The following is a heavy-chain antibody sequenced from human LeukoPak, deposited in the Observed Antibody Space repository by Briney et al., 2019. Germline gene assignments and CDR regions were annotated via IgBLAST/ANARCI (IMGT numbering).Heavy chain of an antibody. V-gene: IGHV1-18*01. CDR3: ASGTTYSYDSSGYRDFDY. Sequence: ASVKVSCQASGYTFTSYGISWVRPAPGQGLEWMGWISTYNGNTNSAQKLQGRVSMTTDTSTSTAYMELRSLRSDDTAMYYCASGTTYSYDSSGYRDFDYWGQGTLVTVSS. D-gene: IGHD3-22*01. J-gene: IGHJ4*02. CDR2: ISTYNGNT. CDR1: GYTFTSYG.